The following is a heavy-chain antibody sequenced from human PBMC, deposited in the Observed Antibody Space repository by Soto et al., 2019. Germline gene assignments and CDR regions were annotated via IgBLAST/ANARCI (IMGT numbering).Heavy chain of an antibody. CDR2: ISYDGGNK. CDR1: GFTFSSYA. J-gene: IGHJ4*02. CDR3: ARVYSGSHFDY. Sequence: PGGSLRLSCAASGFTFSSYAMHWVRQAPGKGLEWVAVISYDGGNKYYADSVKGRFTISRDNSKNTLYLQMNSLRAEDTAVYYCARVYSGSHFDYWGQGTLVTVSS. V-gene: IGHV3-30-3*01. D-gene: IGHD1-26*01.